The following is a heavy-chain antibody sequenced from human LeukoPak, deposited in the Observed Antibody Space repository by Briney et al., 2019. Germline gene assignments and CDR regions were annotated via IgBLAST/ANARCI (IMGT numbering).Heavy chain of an antibody. D-gene: IGHD6-13*01. CDR3: ARVSALVPGWFDP. CDR1: GYTFTSYY. Sequence: ASVKVSCKASGYTFTSYYMHWVRQAPGQGLEWMGIINPSGGSTSYAQKFQGRVTMTRDTSTSTAYMELSSLRSEDMAVYYCARVSALVPGWFDPWGQGTLVTVSS. CDR2: INPSGGST. J-gene: IGHJ5*02. V-gene: IGHV1-46*01.